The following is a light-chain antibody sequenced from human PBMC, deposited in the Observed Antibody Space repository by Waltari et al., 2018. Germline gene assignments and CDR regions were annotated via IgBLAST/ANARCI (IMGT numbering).Light chain of an antibody. CDR2: EVS. CDR1: SSDVGSFNV. V-gene: IGLV2-23*02. Sequence: QSALTQPASVSGSPGQSITIPCPGTSSDVGSFNVVSWYQQHPGQAPKRIIYEVSNRPSWFSNRVSGSKSGNTASLTISGLQAEDEADYYCCSYAGSSTVVFGGGTKLTVL. CDR3: CSYAGSSTVV. J-gene: IGLJ2*01.